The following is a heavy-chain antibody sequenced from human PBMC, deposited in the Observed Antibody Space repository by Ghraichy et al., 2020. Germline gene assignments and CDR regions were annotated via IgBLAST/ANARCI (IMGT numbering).Heavy chain of an antibody. D-gene: IGHD3-16*02. CDR2: ISVSGDRT. V-gene: IGHV3-23*01. J-gene: IGHJ6*02. CDR1: GFSFTTYA. CDR3: ATRYTSSPGSYYFGLDV. Sequence: GESLNISCAASGFSFTTYAVTWVRQAPGKGLEWVAAISVSGDRTDFADSVKGRFTISRDGSKNTVYLQMNSLRVGDTAVYYCATRYTSSPGSYYFGLDVWGQGTTVTVSS.